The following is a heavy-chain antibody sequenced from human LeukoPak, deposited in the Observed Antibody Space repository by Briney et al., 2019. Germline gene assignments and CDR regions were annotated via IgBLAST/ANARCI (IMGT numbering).Heavy chain of an antibody. Sequence: PGGSLRLSCAASGFTFSSYSMNWVRQAPGKGLEWVSSISSSSSYIYYADSVKGRFTISRDNAKNSLYLQMNSLRAEDTAVYYCAREDVAGGSGSNYYYYGADVWGQGTTVTVSS. D-gene: IGHD3-10*01. CDR2: ISSSSSYI. J-gene: IGHJ6*02. V-gene: IGHV3-21*01. CDR1: GFTFSSYS. CDR3: AREDVAGGSGSNYYYYGADV.